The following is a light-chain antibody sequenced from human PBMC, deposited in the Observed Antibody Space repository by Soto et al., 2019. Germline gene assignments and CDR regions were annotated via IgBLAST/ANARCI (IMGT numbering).Light chain of an antibody. CDR2: DVT. Sequence: QSALTQPASVSGSPGQSIAISCTGTSSDIPDYNYVSWYQQHPGKAPKLLIYDVTYRPSGISNRFSGSKYGNTASLTISGLQAEDEADYYCSSYTSNSRTQLFGGGTQLTVL. CDR1: SSDIPDYNY. V-gene: IGLV2-14*03. J-gene: IGLJ2*01. CDR3: SSYTSNSRTQL.